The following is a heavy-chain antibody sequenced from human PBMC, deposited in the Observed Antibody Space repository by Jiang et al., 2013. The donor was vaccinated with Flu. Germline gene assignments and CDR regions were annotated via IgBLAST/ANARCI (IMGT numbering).Heavy chain of an antibody. J-gene: IGHJ5*02. D-gene: IGHD3-3*01. CDR1: GGSISSSSYY. Sequence: GSGLVKPSETLSLTCTVSGGSISSSSYYWGWIRQPPGKGLEWIGSIYYSGSTYYNPSLKSRVTISVDTSKNQFSLKLSSVTAADTAVYYCARQERITIFGVGYWTKRGSDPWGQGTLVHRLL. CDR3: ARQERITIFGVGYWTKRGSDP. V-gene: IGHV4-39*07. CDR2: IYYSGST.